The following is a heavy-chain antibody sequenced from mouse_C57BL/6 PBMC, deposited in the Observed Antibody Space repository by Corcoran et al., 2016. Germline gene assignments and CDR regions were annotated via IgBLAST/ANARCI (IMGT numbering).Heavy chain of an antibody. CDR1: GYTFTDYY. Sequence: EVQLQQSGPVLVKPGASVKMSCKASGYTFTDYYMNWVKQSHGKSLEWIGVINPYNGGTSYNQKFKGKATLTVDKSSSTAYMELNSLTSEDSAVYYCARRRSSLYSFDYWGQGTTLTVSS. D-gene: IGHD6-1*01. CDR3: ARRRSSLYSFDY. V-gene: IGHV1-19*01. CDR2: INPYNGGT. J-gene: IGHJ2*01.